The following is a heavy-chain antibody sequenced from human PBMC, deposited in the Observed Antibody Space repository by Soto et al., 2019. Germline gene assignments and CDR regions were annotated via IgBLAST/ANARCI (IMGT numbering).Heavy chain of an antibody. D-gene: IGHD6-19*01. Sequence: QGQLVQSGAEEKKPGASVKVSCKASGYTFTGYAMHWVRQAPGQRLEWMGGINAGNGNTKYSQKFQGRVTITRDPSASTAYMGLSSLRSEDTAVYDWARAVAVAADFDYGGQGTRFTFSS. J-gene: IGHJ4*02. CDR2: INAGNGNT. CDR1: GYTFTGYA. V-gene: IGHV1-3*05. CDR3: ARAVAVAADFDY.